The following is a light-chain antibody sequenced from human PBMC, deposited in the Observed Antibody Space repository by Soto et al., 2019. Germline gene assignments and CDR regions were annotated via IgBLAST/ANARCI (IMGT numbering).Light chain of an antibody. CDR1: QSVSSNY. V-gene: IGKV3-20*01. J-gene: IGKJ1*01. CDR2: GAS. Sequence: EIVLTQSPGTLSLSPGERATLSCRASQSVSSNYLAWYQQKPGQAPRLLIYGASSRATGIPDRFSGSGSGTDFTLTISRLEPEDFAVHYCQQYGSSPWTFGQGTKVEIK. CDR3: QQYGSSPWT.